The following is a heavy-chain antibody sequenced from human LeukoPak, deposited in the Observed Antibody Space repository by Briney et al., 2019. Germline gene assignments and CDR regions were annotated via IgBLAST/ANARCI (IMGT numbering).Heavy chain of an antibody. CDR1: GGSIGSGGYY. CDR2: IYYSGST. D-gene: IGHD3-22*01. CDR3: ARDTAGDDSSGYYPPKFDY. J-gene: IGHJ4*02. Sequence: SETLSLTCTVSGGSIGSGGYYWSWIRQHPGKGLEWIGYIYYSGSTYYNPSLKSRVTISVDTSKNQFSLKLSSVTAADTAVYYCARDTAGDDSSGYYPPKFDYWGQGTLVTVSS. V-gene: IGHV4-31*03.